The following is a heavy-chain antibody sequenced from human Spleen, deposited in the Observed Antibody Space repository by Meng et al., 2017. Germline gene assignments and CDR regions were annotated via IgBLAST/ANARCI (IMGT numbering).Heavy chain of an antibody. CDR1: GGSVSGYY. J-gene: IGHJ4*02. D-gene: IGHD3-22*01. V-gene: IGHV4-34*01. CDR3: AGSLAYYYDSSGNY. Sequence: GSLRLSCAVYGGSVSGYYWSWIRQPPGKGLEWIGEIHHSGSTNYNPSLKSRVTISVDTSKNQFSLKLGSVTAADTAVYYCAGSLAYYYDSSGNYWGQGTLVTVSS. CDR2: IHHSGST.